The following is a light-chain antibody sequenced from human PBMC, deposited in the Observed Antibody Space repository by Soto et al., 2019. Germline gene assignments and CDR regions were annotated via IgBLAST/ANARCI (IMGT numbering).Light chain of an antibody. Sequence: DIPMTQSPSSLSASVGDRVSITCRASQDIRSYLNWYQQKPGKAPELLIYATSNLQSGAPPRFSASRSGTEFTLTISSLQPEEFATYYCQQGYSTQWTSGQGTKVEIK. CDR2: ATS. V-gene: IGKV1-39*01. CDR1: QDIRSY. CDR3: QQGYSTQWT. J-gene: IGKJ1*01.